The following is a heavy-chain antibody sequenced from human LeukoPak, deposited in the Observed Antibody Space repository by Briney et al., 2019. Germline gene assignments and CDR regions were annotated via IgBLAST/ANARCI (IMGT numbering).Heavy chain of an antibody. CDR1: GYTFTSYY. J-gene: IGHJ4*02. V-gene: IGHV1-46*01. D-gene: IGHD6-13*01. Sequence: ASVKVSCKASGYTFTSYYMHWVRQAPGQGLEWMGIINPSGGSTSYAQKFQGRVTMTRDTSTSTVYMELSRLRSDDTAVYYCARAPIAAAGTEWFDYWGQGTLVTVSS. CDR3: ARAPIAAAGTEWFDY. CDR2: INPSGGST.